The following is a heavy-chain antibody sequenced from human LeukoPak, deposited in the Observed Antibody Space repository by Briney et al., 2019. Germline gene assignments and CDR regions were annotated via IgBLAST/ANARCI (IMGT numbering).Heavy chain of an antibody. CDR1: GFTFSSYA. CDR3: AKVRGYSYDNDY. J-gene: IGHJ4*02. D-gene: IGHD5-18*01. Sequence: GGSLRLSCAASGFTFSSYAMSWVRQAPGKGLEWVSAISGSGGGTYYADSVKGRFTISRDNSKNTLYLQMNSLRAEDTAVYYCAKVRGYSYDNDYWGQGTLVTVSS. V-gene: IGHV3-23*01. CDR2: ISGSGGGT.